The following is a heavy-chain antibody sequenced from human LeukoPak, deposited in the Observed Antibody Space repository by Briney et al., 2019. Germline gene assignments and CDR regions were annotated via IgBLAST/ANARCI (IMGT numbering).Heavy chain of an antibody. J-gene: IGHJ5*02. D-gene: IGHD2/OR15-2a*01. CDR3: ARHPFPTPFDR. Sequence: SETLSLTCAVSGDSVSFSYWSWIRQPPGKGLEWIGYVFHTGDSNCNPSLKRRVTMSLDTSKNQLSLRLTSVTAADTAVYYCARHPFPTPFDRWGRGTLVTVSS. CDR2: VFHTGDS. V-gene: IGHV4-59*08. CDR1: GDSVSFSY.